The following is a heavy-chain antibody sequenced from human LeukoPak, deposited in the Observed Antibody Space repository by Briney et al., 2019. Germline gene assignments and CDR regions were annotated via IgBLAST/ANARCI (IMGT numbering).Heavy chain of an antibody. J-gene: IGHJ6*03. CDR1: GFTFSNYA. CDR2: LSVSDSRT. V-gene: IGHV3-23*01. CDR3: AKVTDLLYYYYYMDV. Sequence: GGSLRLSCAASGFTFSNYAMIWVRQAPGKGLEWVSALSVSDSRTYHADSVKGRFTISRDNSKNTLYLQMNSLRAEDTAIYYCAKVTDLLYYYYYMDVWGKGTTVTVSS. D-gene: IGHD1-26*01.